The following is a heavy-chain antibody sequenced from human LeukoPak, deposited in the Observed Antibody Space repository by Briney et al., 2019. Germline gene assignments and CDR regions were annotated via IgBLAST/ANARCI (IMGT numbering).Heavy chain of an antibody. D-gene: IGHD6-6*01. CDR2: IYHSGST. CDR1: GGSISRGSYY. Sequence: SETLSLTCTVSGGSISRGSYYWSWIRQPPGKGQEWIGYIYHSGSTYYNPSLKSRVTISVDRSKNQFSLKLSSVTAADTAVYYCAREGGSSFYFDYWGQGTLVTVSS. V-gene: IGHV4-30-2*01. J-gene: IGHJ4*02. CDR3: AREGGSSFYFDY.